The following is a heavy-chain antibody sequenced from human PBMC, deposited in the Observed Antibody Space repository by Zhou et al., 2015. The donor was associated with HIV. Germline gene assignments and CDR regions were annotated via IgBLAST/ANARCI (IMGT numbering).Heavy chain of an antibody. CDR2: IIPFLSRT. D-gene: IGHD6-13*01. J-gene: IGHJ6*02. Sequence: HVQLVQSGAEVKKPGSSVKVSCVVAGGTFSRYSISWVRQAPGQGLEWMGRIIPFLSRTDYVGKFQGRVTFTAVKSTNSAYMEVTSLRSEDTAVYYCARDQQPVGQGYYYVGLDVWGQGTMVAVSS. CDR1: GGTFSRYS. CDR3: ARDQQPVGQGYYYVGLDV. V-gene: IGHV1-69*08.